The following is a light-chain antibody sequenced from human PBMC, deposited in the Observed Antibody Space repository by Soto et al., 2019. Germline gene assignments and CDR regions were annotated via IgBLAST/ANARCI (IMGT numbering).Light chain of an antibody. CDR3: YSAADDTGF. CDR1: VLARKN. Sequence: SYELTQTSSVSVSPGQTARITCSGDVLARKNARWFQHKPGQAPLLVIYRNTERPSGIPERFSASTSGTTATLTISGAHVEDEADYYCYSAADDTGFFGGGTNVTVL. V-gene: IGLV3-27*01. J-gene: IGLJ2*01. CDR2: RNT.